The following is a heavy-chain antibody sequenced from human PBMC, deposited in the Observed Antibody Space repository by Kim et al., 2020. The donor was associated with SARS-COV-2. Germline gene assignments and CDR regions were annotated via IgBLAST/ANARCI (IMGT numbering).Heavy chain of an antibody. D-gene: IGHD4-17*01. V-gene: IGHV4-39*07. J-gene: IGHJ4*02. CDR1: GGSISSSSYY. CDR2: IYYSGST. CDR3: ARDPYGDYFDY. Sequence: SETLSLTCTVSGGSISSSSYYWGWIRQPPGKGLEWIGSIYYSGSTYYNPSLKSRVTISVDTSKNQFSLKLSSVTAADTAVYYCARDPYGDYFDYWGQGTLVTVSS.